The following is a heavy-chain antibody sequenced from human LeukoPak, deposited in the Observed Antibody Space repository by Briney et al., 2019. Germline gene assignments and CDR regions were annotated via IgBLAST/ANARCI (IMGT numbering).Heavy chain of an antibody. Sequence: GGSLRLSCAASGFTFSSYWMNWARQAPGKGLEWVASINHNGNVNYYVDSVKGRFTISRDNAKNSLYLQMSNLRAEDTAVYFFARGGVDVWGQGATVTVSS. J-gene: IGHJ6*02. CDR3: ARGGVDV. CDR1: GFTFSSYW. CDR2: INHNGNVN. V-gene: IGHV3-7*03.